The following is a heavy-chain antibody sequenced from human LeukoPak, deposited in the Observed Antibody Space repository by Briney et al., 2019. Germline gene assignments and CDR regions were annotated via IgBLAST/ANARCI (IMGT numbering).Heavy chain of an antibody. V-gene: IGHV4-59*01. D-gene: IGHD5-18*01. CDR3: ARYSYGLFQH. Sequence: SETLSLTCTVSGGSISSYYWSWTRQPPGKGLEWIGYIYYSGSTNYNPSLKSRVTISVDTSKNQFSLKLSSVTAADTAVYYCARYSYGLFQHWGQGTLVTVSS. CDR2: IYYSGST. J-gene: IGHJ1*01. CDR1: GGSISSYY.